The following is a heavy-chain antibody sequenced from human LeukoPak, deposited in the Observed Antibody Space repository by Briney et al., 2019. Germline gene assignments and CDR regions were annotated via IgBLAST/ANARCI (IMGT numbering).Heavy chain of an antibody. CDR3: TRETTTFDY. CDR1: GFRFSNYW. CDR2: IHPDGRGP. J-gene: IGHJ4*02. V-gene: IGHV3-74*01. Sequence: PGGSLRLSCVVSGFRFSNYWLHWVRQAPGEGLMWVARIHPDGRGPSYADSVKGRFTISTDNAKNTVYLQVDSLRADDTAVYYCTRETTTFDYWGQGTLVAVSS. D-gene: IGHD1-1*01.